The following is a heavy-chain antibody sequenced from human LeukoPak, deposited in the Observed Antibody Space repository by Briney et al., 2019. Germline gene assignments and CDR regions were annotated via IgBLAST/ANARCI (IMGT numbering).Heavy chain of an antibody. Sequence: GGSLRLSCAASGFTVSSNYMSWVRQAPGKGLEWVSVIYSGGNTYYADSVKGRFTISRDNSKNTLYLQMNSLRAEDTAVYYCARDGPLYYGSGSNFDYWGQGTLVTVSS. J-gene: IGHJ4*02. CDR3: ARDGPLYYGSGSNFDY. CDR1: GFTVSSNY. V-gene: IGHV3-66*02. D-gene: IGHD3-10*01. CDR2: IYSGGNT.